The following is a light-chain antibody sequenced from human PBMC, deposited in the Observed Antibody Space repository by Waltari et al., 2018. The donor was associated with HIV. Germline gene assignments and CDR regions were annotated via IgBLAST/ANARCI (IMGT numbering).Light chain of an antibody. Sequence: DIAMNQSPPSLPVTPGEPASISCRSSQSLLKTNGYIHLDWYLQRPGQSPQLLIYLGSNRASGVPDRFSASASATDFTLQISRVEAEDVGIYYCMQTLETPLTFGGGTKVEI. CDR2: LGS. V-gene: IGKV2-28*01. CDR3: MQTLETPLT. J-gene: IGKJ4*01. CDR1: QSLLKTNGYIH.